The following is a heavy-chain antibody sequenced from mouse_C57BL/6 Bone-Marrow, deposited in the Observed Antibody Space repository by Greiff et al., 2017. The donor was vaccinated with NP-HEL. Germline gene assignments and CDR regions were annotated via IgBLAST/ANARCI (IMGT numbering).Heavy chain of an antibody. Sequence: VQLKQSGPVLVKPGASVKMSCKASGYTFTDYYMNWVKQSHGKSLEWIGVINPYNGGTSYNQKFKGKATLTVDKSSSTAYMELNSLTSEDSAVYYCASWWLRKAYWGQGTLVTVSA. D-gene: IGHD1-1*02. CDR1: GYTFTDYY. CDR3: ASWWLRKAY. V-gene: IGHV1-19*01. J-gene: IGHJ3*01. CDR2: INPYNGGT.